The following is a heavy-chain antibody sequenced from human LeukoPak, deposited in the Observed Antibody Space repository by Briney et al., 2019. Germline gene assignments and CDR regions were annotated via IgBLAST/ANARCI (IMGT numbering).Heavy chain of an antibody. V-gene: IGHV4-61*05. Sequence: SETLSLTCTVSGGSIRSSSYYWGWIRQPPGKGLEWIGYIYYTGSTNHNPYLKSRVTMSVDTSKNQFSLNLRSVTPEDTAVYYCARNLIPEQLVLNFWGQGTLVTVSS. CDR1: GGSIRSSSYY. J-gene: IGHJ4*02. CDR2: IYYTGST. CDR3: ARNLIPEQLVLNF. D-gene: IGHD6-13*01.